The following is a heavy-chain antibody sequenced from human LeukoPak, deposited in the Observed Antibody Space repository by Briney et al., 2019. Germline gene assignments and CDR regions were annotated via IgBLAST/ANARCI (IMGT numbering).Heavy chain of an antibody. CDR1: GFTFSGFA. D-gene: IGHD2-8*01. CDR2: ISGSGGST. Sequence: PGGSLRLSCAASGFTFSGFAMSWVRRTPGKGLEWVSAISGSGGSTYYADSVKGRFTISRDNSKNTLYLQMNSLRAEDTAVYYCAKEIRANVNWFDPWGQGTLVTVSS. CDR3: AKEIRANVNWFDP. J-gene: IGHJ5*02. V-gene: IGHV3-23*01.